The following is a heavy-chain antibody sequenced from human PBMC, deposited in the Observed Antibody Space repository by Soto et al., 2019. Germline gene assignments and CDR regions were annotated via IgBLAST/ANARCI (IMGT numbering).Heavy chain of an antibody. J-gene: IGHJ4*02. CDR3: AKGETWLQEVDY. CDR1: GFTFSSYG. D-gene: IGHD5-12*01. V-gene: IGHV3-23*01. CDR2: ISGSGDST. Sequence: GGSLRLSCAPSGFTFSSYGMHWARQAPGKGLEWVSAISGSGDSTYYADSVKGRFTISRDNFRNTLYLQLSSLRAEDTAVYYCAKGETWLQEVDYWGQGTLVTVSS.